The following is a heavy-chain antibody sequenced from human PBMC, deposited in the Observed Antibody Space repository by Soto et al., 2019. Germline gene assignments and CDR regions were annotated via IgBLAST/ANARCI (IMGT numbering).Heavy chain of an antibody. Sequence: QVQLVQSGAEVKKPGSSVKVSCKASGGTFSSYAISWVRQAPGQGLEWMGGIIPIFGTANYAQKFQGRVTMTADESTSPAYMGLGSLRSEDTAVYYGAITDSYDSSGYYYGDYWGQGTLVTVSS. V-gene: IGHV1-69*12. CDR2: IIPIFGTA. D-gene: IGHD3-22*01. J-gene: IGHJ4*02. CDR1: GGTFSSYA. CDR3: AITDSYDSSGYYYGDY.